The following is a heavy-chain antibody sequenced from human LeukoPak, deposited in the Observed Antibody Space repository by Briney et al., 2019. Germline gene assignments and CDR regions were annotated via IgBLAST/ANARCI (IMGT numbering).Heavy chain of an antibody. CDR1: GDSVSKNSVA. CDR3: ARDWGDGAGYDY. J-gene: IGHJ4*02. Sequence: SQALSLTCAISGDSVSKNSVAWNWIRQSPSRGLEWLGRTYYRSKWYNDYAVSVKSRITINPDTSKNQFSLHLKSVTPEDTAVYYCARDWGDGAGYDYWGQGTLVTVSS. D-gene: IGHD3-16*01. CDR2: TYYRSKWYN. V-gene: IGHV6-1*01.